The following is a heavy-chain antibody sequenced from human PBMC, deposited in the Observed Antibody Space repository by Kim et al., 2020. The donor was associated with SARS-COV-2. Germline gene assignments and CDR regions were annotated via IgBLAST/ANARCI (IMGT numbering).Heavy chain of an antibody. J-gene: IGHJ5*02. V-gene: IGHV1-46*01. CDR3: ARETPKATWFDP. CDR1: GYTLTSYY. CDR2: INPAGDIT. Sequence: ASVKVSCKASGYTLTSYYMHWVRQAPGQGLEWMGVINPAGDITTYAQKFRGRVTVTRDTSTSTVYMEVSSLGSDDTAVYYCARETPKATWFDPWGQGTLVTVSS.